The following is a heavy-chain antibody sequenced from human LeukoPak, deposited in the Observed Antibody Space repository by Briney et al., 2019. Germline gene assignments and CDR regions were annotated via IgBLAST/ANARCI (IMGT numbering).Heavy chain of an antibody. Sequence: PGGSLRLSCEASEFSVSTNCMSWVRQAPGKGLEWVSVIYSDGTTYYADSVKGRFTVSRDKYKNTLYLQMNSLRVEDTAVYYCARDWGEIRYFDSHMDVWAKGTTVTVSS. J-gene: IGHJ6*03. CDR2: IYSDGTT. D-gene: IGHD3-9*01. CDR1: EFSVSTNC. CDR3: ARDWGEIRYFDSHMDV. V-gene: IGHV3-53*01.